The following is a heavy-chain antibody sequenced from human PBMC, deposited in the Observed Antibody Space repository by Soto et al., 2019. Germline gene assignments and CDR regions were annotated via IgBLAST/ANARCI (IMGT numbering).Heavy chain of an antibody. Sequence: GGSLRLSCAASGFTFISYAMIWVRQAPGKGLEWVSAISGSGGSTYYADSVKGRFTISRDNSKNTLYLQMNSLRAEDTAVHYCAKDRLTYYDILTGYTAPIDIWGQGTMVTVSS. CDR3: AKDRLTYYDILTGYTAPIDI. CDR1: GFTFISYA. D-gene: IGHD3-9*01. CDR2: ISGSGGST. V-gene: IGHV3-23*01. J-gene: IGHJ3*02.